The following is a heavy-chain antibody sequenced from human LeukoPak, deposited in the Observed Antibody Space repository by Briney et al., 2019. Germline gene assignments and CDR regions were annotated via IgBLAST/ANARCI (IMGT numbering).Heavy chain of an antibody. CDR2: FDPEDGET. J-gene: IGHJ4*01. CDR3: PRKYDSSGYYDY. CDR1: GYTLTELS. Sequence: GASVKVSCKVSGYTLTELSMHWVRQAPGKGLEWMGGFDPEDGETIYAQKFQGRVTMTEDTSTDTAYMELSSLRSEDTAVYYCPRKYDSSGYYDYWGQEPWSPSPQ. V-gene: IGHV1-24*01. D-gene: IGHD3-22*01.